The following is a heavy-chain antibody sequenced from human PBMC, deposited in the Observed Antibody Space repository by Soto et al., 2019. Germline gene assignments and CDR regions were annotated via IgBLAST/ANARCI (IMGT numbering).Heavy chain of an antibody. V-gene: IGHV3-48*02. CDR1: GFTFSSYS. CDR2: ISSSSTI. CDR3: ARGQGLRLSGMDV. Sequence: GGSLRLSCAASGFTFSSYSMNWVRQAPGKGLEWVSYISSSSTIYYADSVKGRFTISRDNAKNSLYLQMNSLRDEDTSVYYCARGQGLRLSGMDVWGQGTTVTVSS. D-gene: IGHD5-12*01. J-gene: IGHJ6*02.